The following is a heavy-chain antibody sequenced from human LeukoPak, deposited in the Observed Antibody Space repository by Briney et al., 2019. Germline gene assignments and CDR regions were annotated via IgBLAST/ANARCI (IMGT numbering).Heavy chain of an antibody. V-gene: IGHV4-30-2*01. J-gene: IGHJ4*02. Sequence: SQTLSLTCAVSGGSIISGGYSWSWIRQPPGKGLEWIGYIYHSGSTYYNPSLKSRVTISVDRSKNQFSLKLSSVTAADTAVYYCARLTTGYFDYWGQGTLVTVSS. CDR2: IYHSGST. CDR1: GGSIISGGYS. D-gene: IGHD1-1*01. CDR3: ARLTTGYFDY.